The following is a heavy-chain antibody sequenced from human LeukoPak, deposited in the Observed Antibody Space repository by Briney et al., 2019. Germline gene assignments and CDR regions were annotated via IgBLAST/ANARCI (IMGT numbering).Heavy chain of an antibody. V-gene: IGHV1-46*01. Sequence: GASVKVSCKASGYTFTIYFMHWVRQAPGQGLDGMGIINPSGGSTSHAQKLQGRVTMTRDTSTSTVYMELSRLRSEDTAVYYCARDSADYGDYDYWGQGTLVTVSS. CDR2: INPSGGST. CDR3: ARDSADYGDYDY. CDR1: GYTFTIYF. J-gene: IGHJ4*02. D-gene: IGHD4-17*01.